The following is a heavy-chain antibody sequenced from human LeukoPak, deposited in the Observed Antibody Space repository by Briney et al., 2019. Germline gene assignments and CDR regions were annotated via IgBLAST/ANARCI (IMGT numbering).Heavy chain of an antibody. J-gene: IGHJ3*02. CDR1: GFTFDDYA. D-gene: IGHD1-26*01. Sequence: GRSLRLSCAASGFTFDDYAKHWVRQAPGKGLERVSGISWNSGGIGYADSVKGRFTISRDNAKNSLYLQMNSLRAEDTALYYCAKDKGGIVGATHRGAFDIWGQGTMVTVSS. CDR2: ISWNSGGI. CDR3: AKDKGGIVGATHRGAFDI. V-gene: IGHV3-9*01.